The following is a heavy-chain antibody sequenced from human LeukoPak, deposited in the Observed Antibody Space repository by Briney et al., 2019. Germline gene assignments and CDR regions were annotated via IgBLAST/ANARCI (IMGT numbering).Heavy chain of an antibody. J-gene: IGHJ4*02. V-gene: IGHV1-2*02. CDR1: GFPFSGYY. D-gene: IGHD6-19*01. Sequence: ASVKVSCKASGFPFSGYYMHWVRQAPGQELEWMGWINPNSGGTNYAQKFQGRVTMTRDTSISTAYMELSRLRSDDTAVYYCARRSIAVAVFDYWGQGTLVTVSS. CDR2: INPNSGGT. CDR3: ARRSIAVAVFDY.